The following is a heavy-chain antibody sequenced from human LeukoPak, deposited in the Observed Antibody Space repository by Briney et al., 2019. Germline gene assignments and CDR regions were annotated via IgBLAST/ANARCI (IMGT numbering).Heavy chain of an antibody. J-gene: IGHJ4*02. CDR3: ARVDGDEYSSFGFDY. CDR1: GFTFSSSG. V-gene: IGHV3-30*03. Sequence: GGSLRLSCAASGFTFSSSGMHWVRQAPGKGLEGVAVISNDGSNKYYVDSVKGRFTISRDNSKNTLYLQMNSLRAEDTAVYYCARVDGDEYSSFGFDYWGQGTLVTVSS. CDR2: ISNDGSNK. D-gene: IGHD6-6*01.